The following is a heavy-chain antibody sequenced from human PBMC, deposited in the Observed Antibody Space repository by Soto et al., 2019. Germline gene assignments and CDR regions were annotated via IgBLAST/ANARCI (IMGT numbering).Heavy chain of an antibody. Sequence: TVSGGSISSYYWSWIRQPPGKGLEWIGYIYYSGSTNYNPSLKSRVTISVDTSKNQFSLKLSSVTAADTAVYYCARDASYSYGFGNFDYWGQGTLVTVSS. J-gene: IGHJ4*02. CDR1: GGSISSYY. V-gene: IGHV4-59*01. CDR3: ARDASYSYGFGNFDY. CDR2: IYYSGST. D-gene: IGHD5-18*01.